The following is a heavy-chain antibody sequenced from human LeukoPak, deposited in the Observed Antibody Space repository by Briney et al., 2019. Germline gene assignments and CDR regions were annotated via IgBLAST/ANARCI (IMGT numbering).Heavy chain of an antibody. CDR2: TIPIFGTA. V-gene: IGHV1-69*05. Sequence: ASVKVSCKASGGTFSSYAISWVRQAPGQGLEWMGGTIPIFGTANYAQKFQGRVTMTRDTSTSTVYMELSSLRSEDTAVYYCARDLGSGYSSGWYNHNWFDPWGQGTLVTVSS. D-gene: IGHD6-19*01. CDR1: GGTFSSYA. J-gene: IGHJ5*02. CDR3: ARDLGSGYSSGWYNHNWFDP.